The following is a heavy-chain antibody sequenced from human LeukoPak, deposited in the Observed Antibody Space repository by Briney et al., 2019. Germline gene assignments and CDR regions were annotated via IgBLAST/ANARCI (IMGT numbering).Heavy chain of an antibody. CDR3: ATYCSSTSCYELYNWFDY. J-gene: IGHJ5*01. V-gene: IGHV1-2*02. CDR1: GYTFTGYY. Sequence: VKVSCKASGYTFTGYYMHWVRQAPGQGLEWMGWINPNSGGTNYARKFQGRVTMTMDTSISTAYMELSRLRSDDTAVYYCATYCSSTSCYELYNWFDYWGQGTLVTVSS. CDR2: INPNSGGT. D-gene: IGHD2-2*01.